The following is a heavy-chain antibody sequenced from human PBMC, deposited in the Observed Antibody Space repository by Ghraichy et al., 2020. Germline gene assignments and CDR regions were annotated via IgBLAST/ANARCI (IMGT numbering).Heavy chain of an antibody. J-gene: IGHJ4*02. CDR2: IHYSGNT. CDR1: GGSISNSNYF. D-gene: IGHD1-26*01. CDR3: ARHPNPLWAKNGID. Sequence: SETLSLTCTVSGGSISNSNYFWGWIRQPPGKGLEWIGSIHYSGNTYYNPSLKSRVTMSVDTSNNQFSLKLTSVTAADTAVFYCARHPNPLWAKNGIDWGQGSLVTVSS. V-gene: IGHV4-39*01.